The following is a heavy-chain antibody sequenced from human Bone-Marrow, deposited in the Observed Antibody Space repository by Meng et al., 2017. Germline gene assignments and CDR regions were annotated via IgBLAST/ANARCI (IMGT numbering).Heavy chain of an antibody. J-gene: IGHJ4*02. CDR1: GFTFSSYE. V-gene: IGHV3-48*03. CDR2: ISSSGSTI. D-gene: IGHD3-10*01. Sequence: GESLKISCAASGFTFSSYEMNWVRQAPGKGLEWVSYISSSGSTIYYADSVKGRFTISRDNAKNSLYLQMNSLRAEDTAVYYCARDAITMVRGVISDWGQGTLVTVSS. CDR3: ARDAITMVRGVISD.